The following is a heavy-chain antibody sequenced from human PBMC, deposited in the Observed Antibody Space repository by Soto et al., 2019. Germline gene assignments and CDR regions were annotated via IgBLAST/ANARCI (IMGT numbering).Heavy chain of an antibody. J-gene: IGHJ4*02. CDR3: AHNWVVDCHSVFFY. D-gene: IGHD2-21*02. Sequence: EVQLLESGGGLVQPGGSLRLSCAASGFTFSNYAMSWVRQAPGKGLEWVSGISGGGGSSYYADSVKGRFTNSRDNSKNTLYLQMNSLRAEDTAVYYCAHNWVVDCHSVFFYGGQGTLVIVSS. V-gene: IGHV3-23*01. CDR2: ISGGGGSS. CDR1: GFTFSNYA.